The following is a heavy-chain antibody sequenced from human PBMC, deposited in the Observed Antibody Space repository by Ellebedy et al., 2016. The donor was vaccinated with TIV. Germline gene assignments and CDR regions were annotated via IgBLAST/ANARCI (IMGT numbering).Heavy chain of an antibody. CDR3: ARRKREGDYDYFGFDH. J-gene: IGHJ4*02. V-gene: IGHV3-74*03. CDR1: GFTFSSYW. Sequence: GESLKISCAVSGFTFSSYWMQWVRQAPGKGLVWVSGINGDGSTTTYADSVKGRFTCSRENAENTLYLQMNSLRVEETAVYYCARRKREGDYDYFGFDHWGQGTLVTVSS. CDR2: INGDGSTT. D-gene: IGHD5-12*01.